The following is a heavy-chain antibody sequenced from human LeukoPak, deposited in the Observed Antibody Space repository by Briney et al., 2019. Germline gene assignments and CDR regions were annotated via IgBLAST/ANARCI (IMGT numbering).Heavy chain of an antibody. D-gene: IGHD3-22*01. CDR1: GFTFSSYW. CDR3: ARRPNYYDSSGYYYYYMDV. Sequence: GGSLRLSCAASGFTFSSYWMHWVRQAPGKGLVWVSRINSDGSSTSYADSVKGRFTISRDNAKNTLYLQMNSLRAKDTAVYYCARRPNYYDSSGYYYYYMDVWGKGTTVTVSS. V-gene: IGHV3-74*01. CDR2: INSDGSST. J-gene: IGHJ6*03.